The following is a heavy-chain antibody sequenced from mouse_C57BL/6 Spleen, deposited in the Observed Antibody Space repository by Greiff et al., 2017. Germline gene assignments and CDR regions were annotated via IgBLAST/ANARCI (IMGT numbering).Heavy chain of an antibody. V-gene: IGHV1-18*01. D-gene: IGHD3-2*02. CDR2: INPNNGGT. CDR1: GYTFTDYN. Sequence: VQLQQSGPELVKPGASVKIPCKASGYTFTDYNMDWVKQSHGKSLEWIGDINPNNGGTIYNQKFKGKATLTVDKSSSTAYMELRSLTSEDTAVYYCARGTAQATTFAYWGQGTLVTVSA. CDR3: ARGTAQATTFAY. J-gene: IGHJ3*01.